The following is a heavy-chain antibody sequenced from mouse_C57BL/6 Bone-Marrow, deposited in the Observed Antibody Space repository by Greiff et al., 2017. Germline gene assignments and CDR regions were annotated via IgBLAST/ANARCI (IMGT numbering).Heavy chain of an antibody. CDR2: IDPENGDT. Sequence: EVQLQQSGAELVRPGASVKLSCTASGFNIKDDYMHWVKQRPEQGLEWIGWIDPENGDTEYASKFQGKATITADTSSNTAYLQLSSLTSEDTAVYYCTTRYFPSMDYWGQGTSVTVSS. J-gene: IGHJ4*01. V-gene: IGHV14-4*01. CDR3: TTRYFPSMDY. CDR1: GFNIKDDY. D-gene: IGHD2-14*01.